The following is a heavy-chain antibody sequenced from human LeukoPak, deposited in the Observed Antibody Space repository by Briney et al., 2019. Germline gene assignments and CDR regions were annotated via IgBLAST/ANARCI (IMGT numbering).Heavy chain of an antibody. D-gene: IGHD1-1*01. Sequence: ASVKVSCKASGYTFTGYYMHWVRQAPGQGLEWMGWINPNSGGTNYAQKFQGRVTMTRDTSISTAYMELSRLRSDDTAVYYCARDWPRSLRWFDPWGQGTLVTVSS. CDR3: ARDWPRSLRWFDP. CDR1: GYTFTGYY. CDR2: INPNSGGT. V-gene: IGHV1-2*02. J-gene: IGHJ5*02.